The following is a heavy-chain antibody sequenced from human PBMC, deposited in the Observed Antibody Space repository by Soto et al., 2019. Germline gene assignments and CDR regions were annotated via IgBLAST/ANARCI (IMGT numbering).Heavy chain of an antibody. Sequence: QVQVQDSGPGLVKPSEALSLTCTVSGGSISSYYRSWIRQPPGKDLEWIGYIYYSGSTNYNPSLKSRVTISVDTSKNQFSLKLSSVTAADTAVFYCARGDFRGGMDVWGRGTTVTVSS. V-gene: IGHV4-59*01. CDR1: GGSISSYY. CDR3: ARGDFRGGMDV. D-gene: IGHD3-10*01. J-gene: IGHJ6*02. CDR2: IYYSGST.